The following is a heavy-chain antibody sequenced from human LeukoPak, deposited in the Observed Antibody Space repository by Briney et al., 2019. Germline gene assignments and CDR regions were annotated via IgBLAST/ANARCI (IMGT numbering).Heavy chain of an antibody. Sequence: SETLSLTCTVSGGSISSYYWSWIRQPAGKGLEWIGRIYTSGSTNYNPSLKSRVTMSLDTSKNQFSLKLSSVTAADTAVYYCARTVRRDFWSGSWYFDLWGRGTLVIVSS. CDR1: GGSISSYY. J-gene: IGHJ2*01. V-gene: IGHV4-4*07. D-gene: IGHD3-3*01. CDR3: ARTVRRDFWSGSWYFDL. CDR2: IYTSGST.